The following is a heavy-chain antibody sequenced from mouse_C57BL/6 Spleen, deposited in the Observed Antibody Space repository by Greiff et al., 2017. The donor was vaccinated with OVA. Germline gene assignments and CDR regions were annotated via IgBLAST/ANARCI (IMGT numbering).Heavy chain of an antibody. CDR1: GYAFSSYW. V-gene: IGHV1-80*01. CDR3: VNWAPYAMDY. Sequence: VQLVESGAELVKPGASVKISCKASGYAFSSYWMNWVKQRPGKGLEWIGQIYPGDGDTNYNGKFKGKATLTADKSSSTAYMQLSSLTSEDSAVYFCVNWAPYAMDYWGQGTSVTVSS. D-gene: IGHD4-1*01. CDR2: IYPGDGDT. J-gene: IGHJ4*01.